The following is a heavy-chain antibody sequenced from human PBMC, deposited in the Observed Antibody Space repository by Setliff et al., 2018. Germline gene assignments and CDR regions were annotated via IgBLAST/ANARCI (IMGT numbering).Heavy chain of an antibody. Sequence: PGESLKISCAASGFTFSDYYMSWIRQAPGKGLGWVSYISSSGSTIYYADSVKGRFTISRDNAKNSLYLQMNSLRAEDTAVYYCARVSRSYGLPLDYWGQGTLVTVSS. J-gene: IGHJ4*02. CDR1: GFTFSDYY. V-gene: IGHV3-11*04. CDR3: ARVSRSYGLPLDY. CDR2: ISSSGSTI. D-gene: IGHD5-18*01.